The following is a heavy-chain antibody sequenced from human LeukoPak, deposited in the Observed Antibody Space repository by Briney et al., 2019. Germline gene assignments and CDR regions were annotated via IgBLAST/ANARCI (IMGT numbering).Heavy chain of an antibody. Sequence: PGGSLRLSCAASGFTFDDYGMSWVRQAPGKGLEWVSGINWNGGSTGYADSVKGRFTISRDNAKNSLYLQMNSLRAEDTALYYCARAGLYNWNYEGTAYFDYWGRGTLVTVSS. CDR1: GFTFDDYG. J-gene: IGHJ4*02. CDR2: INWNGGST. CDR3: ARAGLYNWNYEGTAYFDY. V-gene: IGHV3-20*04. D-gene: IGHD1-7*01.